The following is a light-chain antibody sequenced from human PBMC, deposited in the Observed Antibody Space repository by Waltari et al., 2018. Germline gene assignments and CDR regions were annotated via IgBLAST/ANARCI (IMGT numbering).Light chain of an antibody. Sequence: AIRITQSPSSLSASTGDRVTIPCRASQSISSYLAWYQQKPGKAPKVLISASSTLQSGVPSRFSGSGSGTDFTLTISCLQSEDFAIYYCQQYYSSPATFGQGTKVEIK. J-gene: IGKJ1*01. CDR3: QQYYSSPAT. V-gene: IGKV1-8*01. CDR1: QSISSY. CDR2: ASS.